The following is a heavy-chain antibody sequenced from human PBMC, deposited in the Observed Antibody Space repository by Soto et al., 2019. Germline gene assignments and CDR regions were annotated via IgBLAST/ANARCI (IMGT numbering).Heavy chain of an antibody. CDR2: FFIGGNT. J-gene: IGHJ6*01. CDR3: ARPGIRLGNQMDV. Sequence: SVTLSLTCTVSGGSISSSTYYWCGMRQPPGKGLEWMASFFIGGNTYYNPSINSRVTISVDTSKNQFSLNLSTVTAADTAVYFCARPGIRLGNQMDVWGQGTTVRVSS. V-gene: IGHV4-39*01. CDR1: GGSISSSTYY. D-gene: IGHD3-16*01.